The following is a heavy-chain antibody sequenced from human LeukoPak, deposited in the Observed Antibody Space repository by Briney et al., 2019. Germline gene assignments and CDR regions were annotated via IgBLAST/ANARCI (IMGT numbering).Heavy chain of an antibody. CDR3: ARHLRGSDVFDI. D-gene: IGHD5/OR15-5a*01. CDR1: GDSISRSTCY. CDR2: FYYSGST. V-gene: IGHV4-39*01. Sequence: PSETLSLTCTVSGDSISRSTCYWGWIRQSPGEGLEWIGSFYYSGSTFYNPPLRSRVTISVDTSKNQFSLRLSSVTASDTAVYYCARHLRGSDVFDIWGQGTMVTVSS. J-gene: IGHJ3*02.